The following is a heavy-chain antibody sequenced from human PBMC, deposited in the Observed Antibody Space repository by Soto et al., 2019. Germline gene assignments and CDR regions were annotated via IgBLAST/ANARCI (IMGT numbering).Heavy chain of an antibody. CDR2: INPSGGST. J-gene: IGHJ4*02. CDR1: GYTFTSYY. D-gene: IGHD3-10*01. Sequence: GASVKVSFKASGYTFTSYYMHWVRQAPGQGRGWMGIINPSGGSTSYAQKFQGRVTMTRDTSTSTVYMELSSLRSEDTAVYYCAGAMVPTYYFDYWGQGTLVTVSS. CDR3: AGAMVPTYYFDY. V-gene: IGHV1-46*01.